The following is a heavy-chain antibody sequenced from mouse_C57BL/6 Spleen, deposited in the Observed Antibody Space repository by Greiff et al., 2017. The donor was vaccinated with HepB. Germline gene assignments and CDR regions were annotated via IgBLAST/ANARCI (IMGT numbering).Heavy chain of an antibody. CDR2: INPDSSTI. CDR1: GVDFSRYW. D-gene: IGHD2-4*01. V-gene: IGHV4-1*01. CDR3: ARDDYGKAWFAY. Sequence: ASGVDFSRYWMSWVRRAPGKGLEWIGEINPDSSTINYAPSLKDKFIISRDNAKNTLYLQMSKVRSEDTALYYCARDDYGKAWFAYWGQGTLVTVSA. J-gene: IGHJ3*01.